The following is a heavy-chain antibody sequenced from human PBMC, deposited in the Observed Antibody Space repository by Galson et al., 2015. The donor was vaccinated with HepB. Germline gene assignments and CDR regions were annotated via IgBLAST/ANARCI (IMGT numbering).Heavy chain of an antibody. V-gene: IGHV3-23*01. D-gene: IGHD3-22*01. J-gene: IGHJ4*02. CDR2: ISGSGGST. CDR1: GFTFSSYA. Sequence: SLRLSCAASGFTFSSYAMSWVRQAPGKGLEWVSAISGSGGSTYYADSVKGRFTISRDNSKNTLYLQMNSLRAEDTAVYYCAKVSDYYDSSGYTNWGQGTLVTVSS. CDR3: AKVSDYYDSSGYTN.